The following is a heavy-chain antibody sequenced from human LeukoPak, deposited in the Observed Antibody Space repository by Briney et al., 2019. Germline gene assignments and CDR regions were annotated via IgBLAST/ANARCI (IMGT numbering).Heavy chain of an antibody. CDR2: IIPIFGTA. Sequence: ASVKVSCKASGGTFSSYAISWVRQAPGQGLEWMGGIIPIFGTANYAQKFQGRVTMTRDTSISTAYMELSRLRSDDTAVYYCARGPPWRTAGTKRDAFDIWGQGTMVTVSS. D-gene: IGHD6-13*01. CDR3: ARGPPWRTAGTKRDAFDI. J-gene: IGHJ3*02. CDR1: GGTFSSYA. V-gene: IGHV1-69*05.